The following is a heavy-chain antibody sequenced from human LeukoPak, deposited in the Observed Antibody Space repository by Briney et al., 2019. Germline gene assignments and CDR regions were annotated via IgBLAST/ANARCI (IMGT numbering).Heavy chain of an antibody. CDR3: ARQACSGGSCNDY. CDR2: IYHSGST. V-gene: IGHV4-38-2*01. CDR1: GYSISSGYY. J-gene: IGHJ4*02. Sequence: SETQSLTCAVSGYSISSGYYWGWIRQPPGKGLEWIGSIYHSGSTYYNSSLKSRVTISVHTSKNQFSLKLNSVTAADTAVYYCARQACSGGSCNDYWGQGTLVTVSS. D-gene: IGHD2-15*01.